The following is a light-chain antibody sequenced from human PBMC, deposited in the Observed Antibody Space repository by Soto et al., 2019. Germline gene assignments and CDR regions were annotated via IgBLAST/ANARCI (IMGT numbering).Light chain of an antibody. CDR2: AAS. V-gene: IGKV1-9*01. CDR3: QQLNSYPPLT. CDR1: QGISSY. J-gene: IGKJ4*01. Sequence: DIQLTQSPSFLSASVGDRVTITCRATQGISSYLAWYQQKLGKAPKFLIYAASTLQSGVPSRFSGSGSGTEFTLTISSLQPEDFATYYCQQLNSYPPLTFGGGTKVEIK.